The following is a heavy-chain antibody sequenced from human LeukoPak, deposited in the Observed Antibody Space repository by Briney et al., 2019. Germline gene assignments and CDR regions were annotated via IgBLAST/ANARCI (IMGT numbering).Heavy chain of an antibody. V-gene: IGHV1-2*02. Sequence: GASVTVSCKASGYTFTGYYIHWVRQAPGQGLEWMGWINPNSGGTKYVQKFQGRVTMTRDTSISTAYMELSRLRSDDTAVYYCARDKPLGYCTNGVCAKGDYWGQGTLVTVSS. D-gene: IGHD2-8*01. CDR2: INPNSGGT. J-gene: IGHJ4*02. CDR1: GYTFTGYY. CDR3: ARDKPLGYCTNGVCAKGDY.